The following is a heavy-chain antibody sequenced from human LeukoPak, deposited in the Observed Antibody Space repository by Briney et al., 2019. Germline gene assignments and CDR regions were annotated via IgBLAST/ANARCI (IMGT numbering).Heavy chain of an antibody. CDR1: GFTFSDYY. CDR2: ISPSGGAI. Sequence: PGGSLRLSCAASGFTFSDYYMSWIRQAPGKGLEWLAFISPSGGAIYYADSVKGRFTISRDNAKNSLYLQMNSLRAEDTAVYYCAKRFEFDYWGQGTLVTVSS. D-gene: IGHD3-3*01. V-gene: IGHV3-11*01. CDR3: AKRFEFDY. J-gene: IGHJ4*02.